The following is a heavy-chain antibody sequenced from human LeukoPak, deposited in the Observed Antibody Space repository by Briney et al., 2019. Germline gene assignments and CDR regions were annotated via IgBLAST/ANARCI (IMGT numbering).Heavy chain of an antibody. Sequence: PSETLSLTCTVSGGSISSYYWSWIRQPPGKGLEWIGYIYYSGSTNYNPSLKSRVTISVDTSKNQFSLKLSSVTAADTAVYYCARVYGSGSYEYNWFDPWGQGTLVTVSS. CDR1: GGSISSYY. CDR3: ARVYGSGSYEYNWFDP. J-gene: IGHJ5*02. D-gene: IGHD3-10*01. CDR2: IYYSGST. V-gene: IGHV4-59*01.